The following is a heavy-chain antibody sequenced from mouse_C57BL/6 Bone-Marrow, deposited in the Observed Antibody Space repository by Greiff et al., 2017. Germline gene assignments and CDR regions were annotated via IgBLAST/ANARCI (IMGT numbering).Heavy chain of an antibody. CDR2: IYPGSGST. V-gene: IGHV1-55*01. CDR3: ARNYDGGAWFAY. D-gene: IGHD2-4*01. Sequence: QVQLQQPGAELVKPGASVKMSCKASGYTFTSYWITWVKQRPGQGLEWIGDIYPGSGSTTYNEKFKSKATLTVDTSSSTAYMQLSSLTSEDSAVYYCARNYDGGAWFAYWGQGTLVTVSA. CDR1: GYTFTSYW. J-gene: IGHJ3*01.